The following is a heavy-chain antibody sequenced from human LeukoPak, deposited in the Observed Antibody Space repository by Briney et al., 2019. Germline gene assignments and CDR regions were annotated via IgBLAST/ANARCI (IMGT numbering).Heavy chain of an antibody. CDR1: GYSFTSYL. V-gene: IGHV5-51*01. CDR3: ASPYDCWSGSILALDI. J-gene: IGHJ3*02. D-gene: IGHD3-3*01. Sequence: GESLKTSCKGSGYSFTSYLIGWVRQRPGKGLEWMGIIYPGDSDIRYSPSFQGQVTISADKSITTAYLQWSSLNASDTAMFSCASPYDCWSGSILALDICGHGTMGTASS. CDR2: IYPGDSDI.